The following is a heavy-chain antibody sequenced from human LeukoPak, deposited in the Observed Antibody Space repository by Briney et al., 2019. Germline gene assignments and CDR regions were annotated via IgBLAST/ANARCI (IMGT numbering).Heavy chain of an antibody. V-gene: IGHV4-39*01. J-gene: IGHJ4*02. Sequence: PSETLSLTCTVSGGSISSSSYYWGWIRQPPGKGLEWIGSIYYSGSTYYNPSLKSRVTISVDTSKNQFSLKLSSVTAADTAVYYCARVEWTVRPKFDYWGQGILVSVSS. CDR1: GGSISSSSYY. D-gene: IGHD3-3*01. CDR2: IYYSGST. CDR3: ARVEWTVRPKFDY.